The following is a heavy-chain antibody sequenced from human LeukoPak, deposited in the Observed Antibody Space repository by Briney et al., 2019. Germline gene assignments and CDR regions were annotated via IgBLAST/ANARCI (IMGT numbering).Heavy chain of an antibody. CDR1: GDSISGYY. D-gene: IGHD6-13*01. CDR2: IYYNGNT. CDR3: TRGYRSSWYQVDY. V-gene: IGHV4-59*01. J-gene: IGHJ4*02. Sequence: SETLSLTCTVSGDSISGYYWSWIRQPPGKGLEWLGYIYYNGNTNSSPSLKSRVTISVDTSKSQFSLKLTSVTAADTAVYYCTRGYRSSWYQVDYWGQGTLVTVSS.